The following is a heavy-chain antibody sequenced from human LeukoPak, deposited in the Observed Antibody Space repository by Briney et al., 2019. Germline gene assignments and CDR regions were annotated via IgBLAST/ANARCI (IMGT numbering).Heavy chain of an antibody. Sequence: GGSLRLSCAASGFTFRRRGMSWVRQAPGKGLEWVSSISGSGGSTFYGDSVKGRFTISRDNSKNTLYLQMNSLRAEDTAVYYCATPAPHGSDPSLYYYYMDVWGKGTTVTISS. CDR2: ISGSGGST. V-gene: IGHV3-23*01. CDR1: GFTFRRRG. J-gene: IGHJ6*03. D-gene: IGHD3-10*01. CDR3: ATPAPHGSDPSLYYYYMDV.